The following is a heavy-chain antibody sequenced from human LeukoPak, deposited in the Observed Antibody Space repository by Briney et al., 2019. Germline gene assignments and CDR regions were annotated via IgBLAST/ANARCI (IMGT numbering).Heavy chain of an antibody. CDR3: ARGRSRERGSYGY. J-gene: IGHJ4*02. Sequence: EGSLGLSCAASGFTFSSYSMNWVRQAPGKGLEWVSSISSSSSYIYYADSVKGRFTISRDNAKNSLYLQMNSLRAEDTAVYYCARGRSRERGSYGYWGQGTLVTVSS. CDR2: ISSSSSYI. D-gene: IGHD1-26*01. V-gene: IGHV3-21*01. CDR1: GFTFSSYS.